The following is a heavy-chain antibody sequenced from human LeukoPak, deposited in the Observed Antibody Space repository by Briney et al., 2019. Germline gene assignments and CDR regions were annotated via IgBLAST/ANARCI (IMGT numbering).Heavy chain of an antibody. V-gene: IGHV3-66*01. CDR2: LYSAGNT. D-gene: IGHD5-18*01. J-gene: IGHJ4*02. CDR1: GFTVSSNY. CDR3: VREARGYHYTYFDY. Sequence: GGSLRLSCAASGFTVSSNYMNWVRQAPGKGLEWVSVLYSAGNTFYADSVKGRFTVSREDAKNSLYLQMNSLRAGDTAVYYCVREARGYHYTYFDYWGQGSLVTVSS.